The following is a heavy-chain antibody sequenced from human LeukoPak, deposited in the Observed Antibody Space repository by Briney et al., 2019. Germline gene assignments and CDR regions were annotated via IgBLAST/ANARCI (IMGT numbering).Heavy chain of an antibody. CDR3: AKHPLWFGELSVGYYFDY. Sequence: GGSLRLSCAASGFTVSSNYMSWVRQAPGKGLEWVSVIYSGGSTYYADSVKGRFTISRDNSKNTLYLQMNSLRAEDTAVYYCAKHPLWFGELSVGYYFDYWGQGTLVTVSS. J-gene: IGHJ4*02. CDR1: GFTVSSNY. CDR2: IYSGGST. D-gene: IGHD3-10*01. V-gene: IGHV3-66*04.